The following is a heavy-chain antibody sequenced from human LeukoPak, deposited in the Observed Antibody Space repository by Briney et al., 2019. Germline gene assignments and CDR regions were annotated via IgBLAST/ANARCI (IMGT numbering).Heavy chain of an antibody. CDR2: ISGSGGST. J-gene: IGHJ4*02. CDR1: GFTLISYA. Sequence: PGGSLRLSCAASGFTLISYAMSWVRQAPGKGLEWVSAISGSGGSTYYADSVKGRFTISRDNSKNTPYLPMNSLRDEDTAVYYCTKDLCLTCIAVATYYSGQGTLVTVSS. V-gene: IGHV3-23*01. D-gene: IGHD6-19*01. CDR3: TKDLCLTCIAVATYY.